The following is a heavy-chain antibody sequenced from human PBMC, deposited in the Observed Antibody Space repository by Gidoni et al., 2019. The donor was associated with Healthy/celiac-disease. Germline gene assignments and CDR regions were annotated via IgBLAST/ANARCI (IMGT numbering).Heavy chain of an antibody. CDR2: IYTSGST. J-gene: IGHJ5*02. D-gene: IGHD3-22*01. CDR1: GGSISSGSYY. CDR3: AREPYYDSSGYYP. V-gene: IGHV4-61*02. Sequence: QVQLQESGPGLVKPSQTLSLTCTVSGGSISSGSYYWGWIRQPAGKGLEWIGRIYTSGSTNYNPSLKSRVTISVDTSKNQFSLKLSSVTAADTAVYYCAREPYYDSSGYYPWGQGTLVTVSS.